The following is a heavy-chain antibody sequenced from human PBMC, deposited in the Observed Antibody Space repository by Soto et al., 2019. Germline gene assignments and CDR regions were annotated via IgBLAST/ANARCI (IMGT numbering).Heavy chain of an antibody. D-gene: IGHD4-17*01. J-gene: IGHJ4*02. CDR2: IYYSGST. CDR1: GGSISSGDYY. V-gene: IGHV4-30-4*01. Sequence: KASETLSLTCTVSGGSISSGDYYWSWIRQPPGKGLEWIGYIYYSGSTYYNPSLKSRVTISVDTSKNQFSLKLSSVTAADTAVYYCARVPNDYGDSSPVDYWGQGTLVTVSS. CDR3: ARVPNDYGDSSPVDY.